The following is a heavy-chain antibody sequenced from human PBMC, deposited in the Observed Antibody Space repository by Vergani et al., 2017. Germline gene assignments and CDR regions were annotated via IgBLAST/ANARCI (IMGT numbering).Heavy chain of an antibody. CDR2: IYYSGST. D-gene: IGHD3-10*01. V-gene: IGHV4-39*01. J-gene: IGHJ4*03. Sequence: QLQLQESGPGLVKPSETLSLTCTVSGGSISSSSYYWGWIRQPPGKGLEWIGSIYYSGSTYYNPSLKSRVTISVDTSKNQFSLKLSSVTAADTAVYYCARHPLSAGEYYFDYWGKGTTVTVSS. CDR1: GGSISSSSYY. CDR3: ARHPLSAGEYYFDY.